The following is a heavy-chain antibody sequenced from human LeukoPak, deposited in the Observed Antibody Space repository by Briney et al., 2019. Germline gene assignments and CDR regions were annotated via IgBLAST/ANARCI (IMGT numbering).Heavy chain of an antibody. J-gene: IGHJ4*02. D-gene: IGHD1-26*01. V-gene: IGHV3-23*01. CDR3: AKDPMGSFDY. Sequence: PGGSLRLSCAASGFTFSNYALSWVRQAPGKGLEWVSTISGSGDSTYYADSVKGRFTISRDSSRNTLSLQMHSLRAEDTAVYYCAKDPMGSFDYWGQGTLVTVSS. CDR2: ISGSGDST. CDR1: GFTFSNYA.